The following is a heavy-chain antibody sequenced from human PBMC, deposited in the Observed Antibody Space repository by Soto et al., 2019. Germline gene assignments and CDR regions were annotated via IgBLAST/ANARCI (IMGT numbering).Heavy chain of an antibody. CDR2: IHYSGRT. CDR1: GGSIRTGDYY. J-gene: IGHJ6*02. V-gene: IGHV4-30-4*01. CDR3: TRGLWFGEIDPYYYFAMDV. D-gene: IGHD3-10*01. Sequence: PSETLSLTCAVSGGSIRTGDYYWSWIRQPPGKGPEWIGYIHYSGRTYYNPSLKSRLTMSMDTSKNQFSLKLSSVTAADTAMYYCTRGLWFGEIDPYYYFAMDVWGQGTTVTVSS.